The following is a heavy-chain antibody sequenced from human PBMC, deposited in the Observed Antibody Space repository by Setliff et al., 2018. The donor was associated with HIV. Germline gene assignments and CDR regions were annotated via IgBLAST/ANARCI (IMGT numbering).Heavy chain of an antibody. V-gene: IGHV1-69*10. CDR2: IIPTLGVA. J-gene: IGHJ5*02. CDR3: ARLRGRIVVPSAMPS. Sequence: SVKVSCKASGGTFSTYAISWVRQAPGRGLEWVGGIIPTLGVAHNAQKFQGRVTITADKSTNTAFMELSGLRSEDTAVYYCARLRGRIVVPSAMPSWGQGTLVTVSS. D-gene: IGHD2-2*01. CDR1: GGTFSTYA.